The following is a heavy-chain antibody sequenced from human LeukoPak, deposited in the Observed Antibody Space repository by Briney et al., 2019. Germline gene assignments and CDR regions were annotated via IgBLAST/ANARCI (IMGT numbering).Heavy chain of an antibody. CDR3: ARHIGYSAWNPDY. CDR2: IYPYDSET. CDR1: GYIFTSYW. Sequence: PGASLQISCKCSGYIFTSYWIGWVRPMPGKGLEWMGIIYPYDSETIYSPSFQGQVTISADKSISTAYLQWGSLKASDTAMYYCARHIGYSAWNPDYWGQGTLVTVSS. J-gene: IGHJ4*02. V-gene: IGHV5-51*01. D-gene: IGHD5-18*01.